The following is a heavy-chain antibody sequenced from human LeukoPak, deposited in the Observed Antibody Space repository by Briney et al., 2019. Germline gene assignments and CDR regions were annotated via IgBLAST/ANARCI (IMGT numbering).Heavy chain of an antibody. CDR3: DEMATIPRGY. Sequence: GGSLRLSCAASGISVSNDYMSWVRQAPGKGLEWVSAISGSGGSTYYADSVKGRFTISRDNSKNTLYLQMNSLRAEDTAVYYCDEMATIPRGYWGQGTLVTVSS. CDR2: ISGSGGST. D-gene: IGHD5-24*01. V-gene: IGHV3-23*01. J-gene: IGHJ4*02. CDR1: GISVSNDY.